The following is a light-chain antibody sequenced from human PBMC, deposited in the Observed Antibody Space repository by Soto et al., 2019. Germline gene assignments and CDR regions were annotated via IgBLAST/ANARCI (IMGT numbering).Light chain of an antibody. J-gene: IGLJ3*02. V-gene: IGLV7-43*01. CDR2: STS. Sequence: QAVVTQEPSLTVSPGGTVTLTCASSTGAVTSGYYPNWFQQKPGQAPRALIYSTSNKQSWTPARFSGSLLGGKAALTLSGVQPEDEAEYYCLLYYGAAPAFGGGTKLTVL. CDR1: TGAVTSGYY. CDR3: LLYYGAAPA.